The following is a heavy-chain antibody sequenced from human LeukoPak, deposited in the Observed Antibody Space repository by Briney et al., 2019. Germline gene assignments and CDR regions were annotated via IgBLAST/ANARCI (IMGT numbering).Heavy chain of an antibody. CDR1: GGSISSGGYS. CDR2: INHSGST. CDR3: ARGRGYSSSWYNY. Sequence: SQTLSLTCAVSGGSISSGGYSWSWIRQPPGKGLEWIGEINHSGSTNYNPSLKSRVTISVDTSKNQFSLKLSSVTAADTAVYYCARGRGYSSSWYNYWGQGTLVTVSS. D-gene: IGHD6-13*01. J-gene: IGHJ4*02. V-gene: IGHV4-30-2*01.